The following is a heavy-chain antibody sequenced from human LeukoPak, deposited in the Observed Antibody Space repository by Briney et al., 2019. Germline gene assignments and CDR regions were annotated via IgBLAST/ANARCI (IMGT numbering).Heavy chain of an antibody. CDR1: GYTFTSYA. Sequence: ASVKVSCKASGYTFTSYAMNWVRQAPGQGLEWMGWINTNTGNPTYAQGFIGRFVFSLDTSVSTAYLQISSLKAEDTAVYYCARGPYAVGATTYDYWGQGTLVTVSS. D-gene: IGHD1-26*01. J-gene: IGHJ4*02. CDR3: ARGPYAVGATTYDY. CDR2: INTNTGNP. V-gene: IGHV7-4-1*02.